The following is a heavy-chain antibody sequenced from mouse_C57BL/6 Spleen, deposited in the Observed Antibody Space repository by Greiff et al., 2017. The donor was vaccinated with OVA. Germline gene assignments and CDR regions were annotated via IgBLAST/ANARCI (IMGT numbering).Heavy chain of an antibody. J-gene: IGHJ1*03. D-gene: IGHD1-1*01. Sequence: VQLQQPGADLVKPGASVKLSCTASGFTFTSYWMHWVKQSPGQGLEWIGLIRPNSGSTNYNEKFTSMATLTVDKSSSTAYMQLSSLTSEDSAVYYCARSRYSSLYWYFDVWGTGTTVTVSS. CDR1: GFTFTSYW. CDR2: IRPNSGST. V-gene: IGHV1-64*01. CDR3: ARSRYSSLYWYFDV.